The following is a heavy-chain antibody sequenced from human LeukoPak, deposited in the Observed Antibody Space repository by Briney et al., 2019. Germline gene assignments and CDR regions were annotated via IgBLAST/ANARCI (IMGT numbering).Heavy chain of an antibody. CDR1: GGSISSYY. CDR2: IYYSGST. D-gene: IGHD3-10*01. Sequence: PSETLSLTCTVSGGSISSYYWSWIRQPPGKGLEWIGYIYYSGSTNYNPSLKSRVTISVDTSKNQFSLKLSSVTAADTAVYYCARAGSLRWYNYYMDVWGKGTTVTVSS. J-gene: IGHJ6*03. V-gene: IGHV4-59*01. CDR3: ARAGSLRWYNYYMDV.